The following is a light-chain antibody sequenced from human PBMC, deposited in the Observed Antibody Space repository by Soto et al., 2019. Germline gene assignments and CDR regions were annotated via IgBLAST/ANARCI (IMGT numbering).Light chain of an antibody. Sequence: EIVMTQSPATLSVSPGERATLSCRASQSVSSNLAWHQQKPGQDPRILMYDESSRPTGIPDRFSGSGSGTDFTLTISRLEPEDFAVYYCQQYGSSSTFGQGTRLEIK. J-gene: IGKJ5*01. CDR2: DES. V-gene: IGKV3-20*01. CDR1: QSVSSN. CDR3: QQYGSSST.